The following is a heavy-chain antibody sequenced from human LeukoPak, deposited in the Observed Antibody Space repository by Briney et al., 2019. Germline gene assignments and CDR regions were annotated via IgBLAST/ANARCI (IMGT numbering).Heavy chain of an antibody. V-gene: IGHV3-64*01. Sequence: GGSLRLSCAASGFTFSSYAMHWVRQAPGKGLEYVSAISSNGGSTYYANSVKGRFTISRDNAKNTLYLQMGSLRAEDMAVYYCARVVTFGYFDLWGRGTLVTVSS. J-gene: IGHJ2*01. CDR3: ARVVTFGYFDL. CDR2: ISSNGGST. CDR1: GFTFSSYA.